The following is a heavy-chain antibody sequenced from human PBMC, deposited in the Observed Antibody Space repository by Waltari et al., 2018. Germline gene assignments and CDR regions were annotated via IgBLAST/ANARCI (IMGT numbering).Heavy chain of an antibody. Sequence: QVQLQESGPGLVKPSGTLSLTCAISGDSISSGHWWSWVRLSPGKGLEWIGEIYHSGVSNYNPSLRSRFSISVDKSKNQFSLNLTSVTAADTAVYYCASVGLSGSYYFNYWGRGTLVTVSS. CDR2: IYHSGVS. CDR1: GDSISSGHW. D-gene: IGHD6-25*01. J-gene: IGHJ4*02. V-gene: IGHV4-4*02. CDR3: ASVGLSGSYYFNY.